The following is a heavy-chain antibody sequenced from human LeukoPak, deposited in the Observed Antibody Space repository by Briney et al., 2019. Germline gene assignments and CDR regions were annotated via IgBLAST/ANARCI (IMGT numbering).Heavy chain of an antibody. CDR1: GYTFTSYG. CDR2: ISAYNGNT. CDR3: ARVTMFRGVIITSSYYFDY. J-gene: IGHJ4*02. Sequence: GASVKVSCKASGYTFTSYGISWVRQAPGQGLEWMGWISAYNGNTNYAQKLQGRVTMTTDTSTSTAYMELRSLRSDDTAVYFCARVTMFRGVIITSSYYFDYWGQGTLVTVSS. D-gene: IGHD3-10*01. V-gene: IGHV1-18*01.